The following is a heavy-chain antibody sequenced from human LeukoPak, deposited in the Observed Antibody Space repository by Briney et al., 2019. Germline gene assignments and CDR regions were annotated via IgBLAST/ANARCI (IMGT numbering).Heavy chain of an antibody. Sequence: GASVKVSCKASGYTFTSYGISWVRQAPGQGLEWMGWISGYNGNTNYAQKLQGRATMTTDTSTSTAYMELRSLRSDDTAVYYCASDGIAVAGTGLEYWGQGTLVTVFS. CDR3: ASDGIAVAGTGLEY. D-gene: IGHD6-19*01. CDR2: ISGYNGNT. V-gene: IGHV1-18*01. J-gene: IGHJ4*02. CDR1: GYTFTSYG.